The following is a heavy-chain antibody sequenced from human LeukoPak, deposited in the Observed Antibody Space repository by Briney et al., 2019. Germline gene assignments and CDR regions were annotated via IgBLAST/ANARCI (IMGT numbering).Heavy chain of an antibody. CDR3: AKRATAAAGNPSYYFDY. J-gene: IGHJ4*02. D-gene: IGHD6-13*01. CDR1: GFTFSSYA. Sequence: GGSLRLSCAASGFTFSSYAMSWVRQAPGKGLGWVSAISGSAGSTNYADSVKGRFTISRDNSKNTLYLQVNSLRAEDTAVYYCAKRATAAAGNPSYYFDYWGQGTLVAVSS. V-gene: IGHV3-23*01. CDR2: ISGSAGST.